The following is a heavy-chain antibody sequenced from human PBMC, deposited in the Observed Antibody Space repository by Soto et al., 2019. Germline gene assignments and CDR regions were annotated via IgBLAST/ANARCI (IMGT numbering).Heavy chain of an antibody. V-gene: IGHV2-70*01. CDR1: GFSLSTSGMC. J-gene: IGHJ6*02. D-gene: IGHD3-22*01. CDR3: ARIPYYYDSRDYYYGMDV. CDR2: IDWDDDK. Sequence: SGPTLVNPTQTLTLTCTFSGFSLSTSGMCVSWIRQPPGKALEWLALIDWDDDKYYSTSLKTRLTISKDTSKNQVVLTMTNMDPVDTATYYCARIPYYYDSRDYYYGMDVWGQGTTVTVSS.